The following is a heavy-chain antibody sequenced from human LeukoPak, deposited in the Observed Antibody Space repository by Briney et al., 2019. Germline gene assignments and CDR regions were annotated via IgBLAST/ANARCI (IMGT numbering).Heavy chain of an antibody. CDR1: GFTVSSNY. CDR3: ARDPRYCSSTSCYAFDI. J-gene: IGHJ3*02. D-gene: IGHD2-2*01. Sequence: GGSLRLSCAASGFTVSSNYMSWVRQAPGKGLEWVSVIYSGGSTYYADSVKGRFTISRDNSENTLYPQMNSLRAEDTAVYYCARDPRYCSSTSCYAFDIWGQGTMVTVSS. V-gene: IGHV3-53*01. CDR2: IYSGGST.